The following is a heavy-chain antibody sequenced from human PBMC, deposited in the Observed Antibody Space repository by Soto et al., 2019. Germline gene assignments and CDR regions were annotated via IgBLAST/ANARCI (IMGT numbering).Heavy chain of an antibody. J-gene: IGHJ6*02. D-gene: IGHD2-8*01. CDR1: GFTLSSLA. V-gene: IGHV3-23*01. CDR3: AKDQLGYCTNGVCLGDGMDV. CDR2: ISGSGGST. Sequence: GRSLRLSCAASGFTLSSLAMSWVRQAPGKGLEWVSAISGSGGSTYYADSVKGRFTISRDNSKNTLYLQMNSLRAEDTAVYYCAKDQLGYCTNGVCLGDGMDVWGQGTTVTVSS.